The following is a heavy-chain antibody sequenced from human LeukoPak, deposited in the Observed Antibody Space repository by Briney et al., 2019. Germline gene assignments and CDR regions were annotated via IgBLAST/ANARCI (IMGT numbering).Heavy chain of an antibody. CDR2: IYYSGST. CDR3: ARLSHDTARGYYMDV. Sequence: PSETLSLTCTVSGGSISSSIYYWGWIRQPPGKGLEWIGSIYYSGSTYYNASLKSRVTTSLDTSKNQFSLKLSSVTAADTAVYYCARLSHDTARGYYMDVWGKGTTVTVSS. CDR1: GGSISSSIYY. V-gene: IGHV4-39*01. D-gene: IGHD3-22*01. J-gene: IGHJ6*03.